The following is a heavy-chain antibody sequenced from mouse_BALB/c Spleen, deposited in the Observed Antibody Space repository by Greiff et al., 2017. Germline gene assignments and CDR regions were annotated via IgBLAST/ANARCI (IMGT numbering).Heavy chain of an antibody. CDR1: GYTFSSYW. CDR3: ERFPSRWYFDV. CDR2: ILPGSGST. Sequence: VQLQESGAELMKPGASVKISCKATGYTFSSYWIEWVKQRPGHGLEWIGEILPGSGSTNYNEKFKGKATFTADTSSNTAYMQLSSLTSEDSAVYCCERFPSRWYFDVWGEGTTVTVSS. V-gene: IGHV1-9*01. D-gene: IGHD1-1*01. J-gene: IGHJ1*01.